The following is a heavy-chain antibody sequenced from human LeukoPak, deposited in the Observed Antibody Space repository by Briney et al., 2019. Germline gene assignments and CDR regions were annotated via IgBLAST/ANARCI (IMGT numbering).Heavy chain of an antibody. D-gene: IGHD2-2*02. CDR2: IYYSGST. J-gene: IGHJ5*02. V-gene: IGHV4-39*01. CDR1: GGSISSSTYY. CDR3: ARQIPSNWFDP. Sequence: SETLSLTCTVSGGSISSSTYYWGWIRQAPGKGLEWIGSIYYSGSTYYNPSLKSRVTISVDTSKNQFSLKLNSVTAADTAVYYCARQIPSNWFDPWGQGTLVTVSS.